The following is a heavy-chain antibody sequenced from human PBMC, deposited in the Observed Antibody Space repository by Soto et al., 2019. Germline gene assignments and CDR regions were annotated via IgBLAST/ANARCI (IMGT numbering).Heavy chain of an antibody. Sequence: EVQLVESGGGLVQPGGSLRLSCAASGFTFSSYWMHWVRQAPGKGLVWVSRINSDGSSTSYADSVKGRFTISRDNAKNTLYLQMNSLRAEDTAVYYCARDHERDSGWYGWDNWFAPWGQGTLVTVSS. CDR3: ARDHERDSGWYGWDNWFAP. CDR2: INSDGSST. CDR1: GFTFSSYW. D-gene: IGHD6-19*01. V-gene: IGHV3-74*01. J-gene: IGHJ5*02.